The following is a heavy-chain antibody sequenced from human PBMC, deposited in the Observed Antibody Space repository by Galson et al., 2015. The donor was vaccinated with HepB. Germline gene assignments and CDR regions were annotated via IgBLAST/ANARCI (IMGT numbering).Heavy chain of an antibody. V-gene: IGHV1-18*04. CDR1: GYTFTSYG. D-gene: IGHD1-7*01. CDR3: ARDGTTRTYYYYGMDV. Sequence: SVKVSCKASGYTFTSYGFSWVRQAPGQGLEWMGWISAYNGVTKFAQRLQGRVTMTTDTSTSTAYMELRSLRSDDTAVYYCARDGTTRTYYYYGMDVWGQGTTVTVSS. CDR2: ISAYNGVT. J-gene: IGHJ6*02.